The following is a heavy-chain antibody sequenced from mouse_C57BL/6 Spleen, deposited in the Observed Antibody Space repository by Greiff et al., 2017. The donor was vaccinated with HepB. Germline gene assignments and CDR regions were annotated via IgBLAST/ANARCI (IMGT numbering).Heavy chain of an antibody. Sequence: VQLQQPGAELVKPGASVKVSCKASGYTFTSYWMHWVKQRPGQGLEWIGRIHPSDSDTNYNQKFKGKATLTVDKSSSTAYMQLSSLTSDDSAVYYCAIRSSYGDYAMDYWGQGTSVTVSS. CDR2: IHPSDSDT. D-gene: IGHD1-1*01. J-gene: IGHJ4*01. CDR1: GYTFTSYW. CDR3: AIRSSYGDYAMDY. V-gene: IGHV1-74*01.